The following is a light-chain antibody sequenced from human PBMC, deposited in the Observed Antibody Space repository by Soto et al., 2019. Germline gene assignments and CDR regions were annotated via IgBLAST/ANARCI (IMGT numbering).Light chain of an antibody. J-gene: IGKJ1*01. Sequence: DIQMTQSPSTLSASVGDRVTITCRASQSISDSLAWYQQKPGKAPKLLIYEASSLKSGVPSRFSGRRSGTEYTLTISSLHADDYATYYCQQYNVYWTCGQGKKVVIK. CDR3: QQYNVYWT. CDR1: QSISDS. CDR2: EAS. V-gene: IGKV1-5*03.